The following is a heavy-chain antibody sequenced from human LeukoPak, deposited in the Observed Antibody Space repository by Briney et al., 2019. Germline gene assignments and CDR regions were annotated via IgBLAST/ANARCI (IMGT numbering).Heavy chain of an antibody. CDR3: EKGKINHDGAFDI. V-gene: IGHV3-23*01. CDR2: IGAWIPGT. D-gene: IGHD3-16*01. J-gene: IGHJ3*02. Sequence: TGGSLRLSCAASGFSFKDYAISWVRQTPGKGLEWVSSIGAWIPGTHYADSVTGRFTISRDNSKKTLYLQMTSMRADDTAVYYCEKGKINHDGAFDIWGQGTLVTVSS. CDR1: GFSFKDYA.